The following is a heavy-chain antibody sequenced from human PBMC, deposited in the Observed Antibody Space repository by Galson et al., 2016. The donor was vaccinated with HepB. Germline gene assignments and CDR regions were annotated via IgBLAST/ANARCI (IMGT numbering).Heavy chain of an antibody. D-gene: IGHD1-1*01. CDR1: GDSVSSNSAG. V-gene: IGHV6-1*01. CDR3: ARAGGLNENFYFDY. J-gene: IGHJ4*02. Sequence: CAISGDSVSSNSAGWNWIRQSPSRGLEWLGRTFYRSNWQNDYAESVKSRITINPDTSKNHFSLLLTSVTPEDTAVYYCARAGGLNENFYFDYWGQGTLVTVSS. CDR2: TFYRSNWQN.